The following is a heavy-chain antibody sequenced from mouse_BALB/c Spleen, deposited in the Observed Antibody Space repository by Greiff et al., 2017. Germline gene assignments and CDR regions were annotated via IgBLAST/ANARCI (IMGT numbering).Heavy chain of an antibody. D-gene: IGHD1-1*01. CDR1: GYTFTDYY. CDR2: INPNNGDT. V-gene: IGHV1-26*01. Sequence: EVQLQQSGPELVKPGASVKMSCKASGYTFTDYYMKWVKQSHGKSLEWIGDINPNNGDTFYNQKFKGKATLTVDKSSSTAYMQLNSLTSEDSAVYYCALNYHYYGSSYRYFDVWGAGTTVTVSS. J-gene: IGHJ1*01. CDR3: ALNYHYYGSSYRYFDV.